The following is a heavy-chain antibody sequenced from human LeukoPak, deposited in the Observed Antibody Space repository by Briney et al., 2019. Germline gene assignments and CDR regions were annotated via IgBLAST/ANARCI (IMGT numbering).Heavy chain of an antibody. Sequence: SETLSLTCTVSGGSISSGGYYWSWIRQPPGKGLEWIGYIFHSGSTYYNPSLKSRVTISVDRSKNQFSLKLSSVTAADTAVYYCARGMMAGTGDYWGQGTLVTVSS. J-gene: IGHJ4*02. CDR3: ARGMMAGTGDY. CDR1: GGSISSGGYY. V-gene: IGHV4-30-2*01. D-gene: IGHD6-19*01. CDR2: IFHSGST.